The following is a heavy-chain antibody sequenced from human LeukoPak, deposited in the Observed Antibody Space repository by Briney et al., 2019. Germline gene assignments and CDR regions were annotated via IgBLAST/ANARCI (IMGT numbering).Heavy chain of an antibody. V-gene: IGHV3-7*01. J-gene: IGHJ4*02. Sequence: GGSLRLSCVASAFTFSRYWMTWVRQAQGKGLEWLANIKEDGSEKYYVDSVKGRFTISRDNAKNSLYLQMSSLRPEDTAVYYCARRGFTSSWYISRDYWGQGTLVTVSS. D-gene: IGHD6-13*01. CDR1: AFTFSRYW. CDR2: IKEDGSEK. CDR3: ARRGFTSSWYISRDY.